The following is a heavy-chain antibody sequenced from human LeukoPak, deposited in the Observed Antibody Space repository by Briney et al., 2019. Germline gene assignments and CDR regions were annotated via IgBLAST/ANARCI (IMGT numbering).Heavy chain of an antibody. CDR2: IYSGGST. CDR1: GFTVSSNY. CDR3: ARGGHYDSSGYLDY. Sequence: GGSLRLSCAASGFTVSSNYMSWVHQAPGKGLEWVSVIYSGGSTYYADSVKGRFTISRDNSKNTLYLQMNSLRAEDTAVYYCARGGHYDSSGYLDYWGQGTLVTVSS. J-gene: IGHJ4*02. D-gene: IGHD3-22*01. V-gene: IGHV3-66*02.